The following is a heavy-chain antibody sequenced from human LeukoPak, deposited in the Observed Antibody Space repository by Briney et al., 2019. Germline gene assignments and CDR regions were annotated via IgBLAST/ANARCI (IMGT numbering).Heavy chain of an antibody. CDR1: GYTFTGYY. CDR3: ARDLYVDIVAPSGMDV. J-gene: IGHJ6*02. V-gene: IGHV1-2*04. Sequence: ASVKVSCKASGYTFTGYYMHWVRQAPGQGLEWMGWINPNSGGTNYAQKFQGWVTMTRDTSISTAYMELSRLRSDDTAVYYCARDLYVDIVAPSGMDVWGQGTTVTVSS. D-gene: IGHD5-12*01. CDR2: INPNSGGT.